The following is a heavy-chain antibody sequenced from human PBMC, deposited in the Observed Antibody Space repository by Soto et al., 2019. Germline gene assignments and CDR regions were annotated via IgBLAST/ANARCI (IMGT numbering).Heavy chain of an antibody. CDR1: GSTFTSYV. CDR3: ARNKEQLVYYYYYGMDV. Sequence: QVQLVQSGAEVKKPGASVKVSCKASGSTFTSYVISWVRQAPGQGLEGMGWISDYNGNTNYAQKLQGRVPMTTDTSTSTDDMGLRSLRSDATAVYYCARNKEQLVYYYYYGMDVWGQGTTVTVSS. D-gene: IGHD6-13*01. V-gene: IGHV1-18*01. CDR2: ISDYNGNT. J-gene: IGHJ6*02.